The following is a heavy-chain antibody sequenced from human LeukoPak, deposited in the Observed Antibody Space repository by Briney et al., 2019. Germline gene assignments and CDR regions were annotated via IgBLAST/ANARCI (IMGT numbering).Heavy chain of an antibody. J-gene: IGHJ4*02. V-gene: IGHV1-69*13. CDR1: GYTFTSYY. CDR2: IIPIFGTA. Sequence: SVKVSCKASGYTFTSYYMHWVRQAPGQGLEWMGGIIPIFGTANYAQKFQGRVTITADESTSTAYMELSSLRSEDTAVYYCARERLRRYFDYWGQGTLVTVSS. D-gene: IGHD5-12*01. CDR3: ARERLRRYFDY.